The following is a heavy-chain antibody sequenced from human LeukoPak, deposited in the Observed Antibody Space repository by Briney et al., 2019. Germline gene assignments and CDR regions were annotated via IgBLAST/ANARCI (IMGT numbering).Heavy chain of an antibody. J-gene: IGHJ4*02. D-gene: IGHD3-9*01. CDR1: GFTFSSYS. Sequence: GGSLRLSCAASGFTFSSYSMNWVRQAPGKGLEWVSCIGSSGNYICYADSVKGRFTISRDNAKNSLYLLMNSLRAEDTAVYYCARTHVADDISMPGWGQGTLVTVSS. CDR3: ARTHVADDISMPG. CDR2: IGSSGNYI. V-gene: IGHV3-21*01.